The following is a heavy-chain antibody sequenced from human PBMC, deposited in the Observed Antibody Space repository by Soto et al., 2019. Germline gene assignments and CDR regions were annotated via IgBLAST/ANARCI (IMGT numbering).Heavy chain of an antibody. CDR3: ARVHPYSSGWYCAFDI. CDR2: ISSSGSTI. CDR1: GFTFSDYY. Sequence: PGGSLRLSCAASGFTFSDYYMSWIRQAPGKGLEWVSYISSSGSTIYYADSVKGRFTISRDNAKNSLYLQMNSLRAEDTAVYYCARVHPYSSGWYCAFDIWGQGTMVTVSS. J-gene: IGHJ3*02. V-gene: IGHV3-11*04. D-gene: IGHD6-19*01.